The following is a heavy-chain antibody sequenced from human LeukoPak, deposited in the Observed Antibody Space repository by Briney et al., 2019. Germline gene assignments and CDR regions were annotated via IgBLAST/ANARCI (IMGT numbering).Heavy chain of an antibody. CDR3: ARDSHWYSSGQPGHFDY. J-gene: IGHJ4*02. CDR2: NYSGGST. CDR1: GFTVSSNY. D-gene: IGHD6-19*01. Sequence: GGSLRLSCAASGFTVSSNYMSWVRQAPGKGLEWVSVNYSGGSTYYADSVKGRFIISRDNSKNTLYLQMKSLRAEDTAVYYCARDSHWYSSGQPGHFDYWGQGTLVTVSS. V-gene: IGHV3-66*01.